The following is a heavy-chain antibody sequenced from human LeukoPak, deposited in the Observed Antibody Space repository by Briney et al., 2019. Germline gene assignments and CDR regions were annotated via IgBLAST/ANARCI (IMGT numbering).Heavy chain of an antibody. CDR1: GGTYSSYA. D-gene: IGHD1-14*01. CDR3: APPEGGS. CDR2: IIPMLGTV. Sequence: SVKVSCKASGGTYSSYAIIWVRQAPGQGLEWMGRIIPMLGTVNYAQKFQGRVTITADKSTSTAYMELSSLRSEGTAVYYCAPPEGGSWGQGTLVTVSS. J-gene: IGHJ5*02. V-gene: IGHV1-69*04.